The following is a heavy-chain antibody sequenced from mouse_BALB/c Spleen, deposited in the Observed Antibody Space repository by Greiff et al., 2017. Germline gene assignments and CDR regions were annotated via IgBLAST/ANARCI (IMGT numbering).Heavy chain of an antibody. CDR1: GYTFTSYW. J-gene: IGHJ3*01. V-gene: IGHV1-7*01. CDR2: INPSTGYT. Sequence: QVQLQQSGAELAKPGASVKMSCKASGYTFTSYWMHWVKQRPGQGLEWIGYINPSTGYTEYNQKFKDKATLTADKSSSTAYMQLSSLTSEDSAVYYCARGGGSSPFAYWGQGTLVTVSA. CDR3: ARGGGSSPFAY. D-gene: IGHD1-1*01.